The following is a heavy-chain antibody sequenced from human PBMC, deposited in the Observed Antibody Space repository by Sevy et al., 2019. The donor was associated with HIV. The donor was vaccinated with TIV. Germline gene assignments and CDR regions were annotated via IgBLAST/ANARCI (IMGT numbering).Heavy chain of an antibody. CDR1: GFTFSSYA. CDR3: AKADPSCSSTSCYYGAFDY. Sequence: GGSLRLSCAASGFTFSSYAMSWVRQAPGKGLEWVSAISGSGGSTYYADSVKGWFTISRDNSKNTLYLQMNSLRAEDTAVYYCAKADPSCSSTSCYYGAFDYWGQGTLVTVS. CDR2: ISGSGGST. J-gene: IGHJ4*02. D-gene: IGHD2-2*01. V-gene: IGHV3-23*01.